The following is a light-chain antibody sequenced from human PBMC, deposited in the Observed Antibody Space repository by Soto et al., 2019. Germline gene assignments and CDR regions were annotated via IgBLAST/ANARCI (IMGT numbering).Light chain of an antibody. Sequence: DVVMTQSPLSLPVTLGQPASISCRSSHSLVYSDGNAYLNLFQQRPGQSPRRLIYKVSYRDSGVLDRFSGSGSGTDLTLKISRVEAEDVGIYYCMQGTQWHPHTFGQGTKLEIK. CDR1: HSLVYSDGNAY. J-gene: IGKJ2*01. V-gene: IGKV2-30*01. CDR2: KVS. CDR3: MQGTQWHPHT.